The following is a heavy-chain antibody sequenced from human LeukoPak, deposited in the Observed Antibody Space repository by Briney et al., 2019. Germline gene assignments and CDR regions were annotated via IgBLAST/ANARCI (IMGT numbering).Heavy chain of an antibody. Sequence: GGSLRLSCAASGFTFSSYEMKWVRQAPGEGLEWVSYISSGGNTIYYADSVKGRFTISRDNAKNSLYLQMNSLRAEDTAVYYCAREGTAMVSFDYWGQGTLVTVSS. D-gene: IGHD5-18*01. J-gene: IGHJ4*02. CDR1: GFTFSSYE. CDR3: AREGTAMVSFDY. CDR2: ISSGGNTI. V-gene: IGHV3-48*03.